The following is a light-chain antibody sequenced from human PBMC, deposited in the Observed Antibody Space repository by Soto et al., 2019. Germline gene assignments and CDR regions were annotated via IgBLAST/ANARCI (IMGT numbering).Light chain of an antibody. V-gene: IGLV1-40*01. CDR1: SSNIGAGYD. CDR2: GNS. Sequence: QSVLTQPPSVSGAPGQRVTISCTGSSSNIGAGYDVHWYQQLPGTAPKLLIYGNSNRPSGVPDRFSGSKSGTSASLAITWLQAEDEADYYCQSYDSSLREVFGTGTKVTVL. CDR3: QSYDSSLREV. J-gene: IGLJ1*01.